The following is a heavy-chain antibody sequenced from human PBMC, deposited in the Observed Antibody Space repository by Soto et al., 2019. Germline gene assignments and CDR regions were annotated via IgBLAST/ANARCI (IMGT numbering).Heavy chain of an antibody. J-gene: IGHJ4*02. CDR1: RESIAGENW. CDR3: ARVFSSGSGWMYYFDF. D-gene: IGHD6-25*01. Sequence: QVQLQESGPGLVKPSETLSLNCTVSRESIAGENWWGWVRQPPGMGLGLICEIFHTGGTNYNPSLKGRVTMEVDKSKNQFSLKLISATAADTAVYYCARVFSSGSGWMYYFDFWGQGTLVSVSS. CDR2: IFHTGGT. V-gene: IGHV4-4*02.